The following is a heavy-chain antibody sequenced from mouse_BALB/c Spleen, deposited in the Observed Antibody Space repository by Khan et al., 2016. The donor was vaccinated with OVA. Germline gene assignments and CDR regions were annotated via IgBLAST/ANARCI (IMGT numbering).Heavy chain of an antibody. CDR2: ISSVGDYT. Sequence: EVQLVESGGDLVKPGGSLKLSCAASGFTFSSYSMSWVRQTPDKRLEWVAPISSVGDYTFYPDSVKGRFTISRDNAKNTLYLQMSSLKSEDTAMYYCASHLTGSFAYWGQGTLVTVSA. CDR1: GFTFSSYS. V-gene: IGHV5-6*01. D-gene: IGHD4-1*01. J-gene: IGHJ3*01. CDR3: ASHLTGSFAY.